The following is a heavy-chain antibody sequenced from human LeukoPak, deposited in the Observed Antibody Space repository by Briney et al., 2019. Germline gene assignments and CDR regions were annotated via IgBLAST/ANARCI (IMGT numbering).Heavy chain of an antibody. CDR2: INPNSGGT. J-gene: IGHJ4*02. CDR3: ARGPYYDILTGHPYYFDY. D-gene: IGHD3-9*01. V-gene: IGHV1-2*04. CDR1: GYTFTGYY. Sequence: GASVKVSCKASGYTFTGYYMHWVRQAPGQGLEWMGWINPNSGGTNYAQKFQGWVTMTRDTSISTAYMELGRLRSDDTAVYYCARGPYYDILTGHPYYFDYWGQGTLVTVSS.